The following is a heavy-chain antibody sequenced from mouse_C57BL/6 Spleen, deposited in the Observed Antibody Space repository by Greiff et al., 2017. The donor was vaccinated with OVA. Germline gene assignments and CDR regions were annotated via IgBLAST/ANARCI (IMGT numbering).Heavy chain of an antibody. D-gene: IGHD2-5*01. Sequence: EVQLQQSGPELVKPGASVKISCKASGYTFTDYYMNWVKQSHGKSLEWIGDINPNNGGTSYNQKFKGKATLTVDKSSSTAYMELRSLTSEDSAVYYCARRRAYYSNSLAYWGQGTLVTGSA. J-gene: IGHJ3*01. V-gene: IGHV1-26*01. CDR3: ARRRAYYSNSLAY. CDR1: GYTFTDYY. CDR2: INPNNGGT.